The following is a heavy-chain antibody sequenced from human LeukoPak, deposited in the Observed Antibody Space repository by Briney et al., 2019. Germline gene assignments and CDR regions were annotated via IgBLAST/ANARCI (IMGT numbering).Heavy chain of an antibody. V-gene: IGHV3-30-3*01. CDR2: ISDDGINA. D-gene: IGHD2/OR15-2a*01. CDR1: GFTFKRYT. J-gene: IGHJ4*02. CDR3: AKQINNHYYLKASDN. Sequence: GGSLRLSCAASGFTFKRYTMHWVRHAPGKGRQWVAAISDDGINAYYSDSAKGRLTISRDNSNNTLYLQMNSLRAEDTAVYFCAKQINNHYYLKASDNWGQGTLVTVSS.